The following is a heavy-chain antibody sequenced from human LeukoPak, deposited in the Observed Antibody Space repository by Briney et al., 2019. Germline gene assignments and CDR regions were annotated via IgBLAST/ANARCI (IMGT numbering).Heavy chain of an antibody. J-gene: IGHJ4*02. CDR3: TRDRIDYGDYVDY. Sequence: GGSLRLSCAASGIIVSNNYMSWVRQAPGKGVEWVSVIYSGGSTYYADSVKGRFTISRDNSKNTLYLQMNSLRAEDAAVYYCTRDRIDYGDYVDYWGQGTLVTVSS. CDR2: IYSGGST. V-gene: IGHV3-66*01. CDR1: GIIVSNNY. D-gene: IGHD4-17*01.